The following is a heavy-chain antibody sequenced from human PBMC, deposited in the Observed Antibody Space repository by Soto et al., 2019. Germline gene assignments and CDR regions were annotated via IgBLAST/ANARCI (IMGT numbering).Heavy chain of an antibody. CDR3: ARRHLAVAVSPWFDP. CDR2: IDSSGEK. J-gene: IGHJ5*02. V-gene: IGHV2-26*01. Sequence: QDTLKESGPVLVKPTETLTLRSTVSGLSITDSEMGVSWIRQPPGQPLEWLAHIDSSGEKSYRTCLKSRLAISKDTSKSQIVLTMTNMDPADTATYYCARRHLAVAVSPWFDPCGQGIPVTVSS. D-gene: IGHD6-19*01. CDR1: GLSITDSEMG.